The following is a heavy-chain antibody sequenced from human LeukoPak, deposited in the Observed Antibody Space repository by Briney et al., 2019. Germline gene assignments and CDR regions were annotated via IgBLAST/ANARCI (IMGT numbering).Heavy chain of an antibody. Sequence: SETLPLTCTVSGGSISSYYWSWIRQPPGKGLEWIGYIYYSGNTNYNPSLKSRVIISVNTSKNQFSLKLSSVTAADTAVYYCARFNGRRYMDVWGKGTTVTVSS. V-gene: IGHV4-59*08. CDR2: IYYSGNT. CDR1: GGSISSYY. J-gene: IGHJ6*03. D-gene: IGHD2-8*01. CDR3: ARFNGRRYMDV.